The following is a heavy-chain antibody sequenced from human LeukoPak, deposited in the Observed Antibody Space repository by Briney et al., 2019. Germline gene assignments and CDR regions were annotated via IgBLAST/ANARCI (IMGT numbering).Heavy chain of an antibody. V-gene: IGHV3-30*02. D-gene: IGHD2-21*02. CDR2: IRYDGSNK. Sequence: PGGSLRLSCAASGFTFSSYGMHWVRQAPGKGLEWVAFIRYDGSNKYYADSVKGRFTISRDNAKNSLYLQMNSLRAEDTAVYYCASSYHYCGGDCYPESYYYYMDVWGKGTTVTVSS. CDR1: GFTFSSYG. CDR3: ASSYHYCGGDCYPESYYYYMDV. J-gene: IGHJ6*03.